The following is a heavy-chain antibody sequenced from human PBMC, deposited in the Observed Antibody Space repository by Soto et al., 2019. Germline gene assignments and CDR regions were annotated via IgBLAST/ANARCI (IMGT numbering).Heavy chain of an antibody. CDR1: GFTFSSYG. V-gene: IGHV3-33*06. CDR3: AKDGGAEKILTGYYFDC. CDR2: IWYDGSNK. D-gene: IGHD3-9*01. Sequence: GGSLRLSCAASGFTFSSYGMHWVRQAPGKGLEWVAVIWYDGSNKYYADSVKGRFTISRDNSKNTLYLQMNSLRAEDTAIYYCAKDGGAEKILTGYYFDCWGQGTLVTVSS. J-gene: IGHJ4*02.